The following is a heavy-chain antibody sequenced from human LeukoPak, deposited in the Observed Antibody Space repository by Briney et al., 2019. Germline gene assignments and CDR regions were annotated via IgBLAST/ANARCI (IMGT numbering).Heavy chain of an antibody. CDR3: AKTAYDFWSGQSPFNWFDP. CDR2: ISGDGGST. D-gene: IGHD3-3*01. J-gene: IGHJ5*02. Sequence: GGSLRLSCAASGFTFDDYAMHWVRQAPGKGLEWVSLISGDGGSTYYADSVKGRFTTSRDNSKNSLYLQMNSLRTEDTALYYCAKTAYDFWSGQSPFNWFDPWGQGTLVTVSS. V-gene: IGHV3-43*02. CDR1: GFTFDDYA.